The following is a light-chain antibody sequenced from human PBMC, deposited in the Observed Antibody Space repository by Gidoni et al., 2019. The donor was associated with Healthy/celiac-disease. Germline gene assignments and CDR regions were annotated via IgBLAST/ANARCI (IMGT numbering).Light chain of an antibody. V-gene: IGKV1-39*01. J-gene: IGKJ4*01. CDR1: QSISSY. Sequence: DIQMSQSPSSLSASVGDRVTITCRASQSISSYLNWYQQKPGKAPKLLSYAASSFQSGVPSRFSGSGSETDFTLTICSLQSDDFATYYCQQSYSTPLTFGGGTKVEIK. CDR2: AAS. CDR3: QQSYSTPLT.